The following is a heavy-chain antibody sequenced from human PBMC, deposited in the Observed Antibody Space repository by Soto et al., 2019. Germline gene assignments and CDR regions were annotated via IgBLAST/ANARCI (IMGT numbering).Heavy chain of an antibody. CDR3: ARGDDILTGYKEAFDI. V-gene: IGHV4-34*01. J-gene: IGHJ3*02. D-gene: IGHD3-9*01. CDR2: INHSGNT. CDR1: GGSFSGYY. Sequence: SSETLSLTCAVYGGSFSGYYWSWIRQPPGKGLEWIGEINHSGNTNYNSSLKSRVTISVDTSKNQFSLRLSSVTAADTAVYYCARGDDILTGYKEAFDIWGQGTMVTVSS.